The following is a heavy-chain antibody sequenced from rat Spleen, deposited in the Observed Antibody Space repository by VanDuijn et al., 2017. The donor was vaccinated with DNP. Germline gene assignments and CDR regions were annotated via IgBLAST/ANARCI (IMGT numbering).Heavy chain of an antibody. D-gene: IGHD4-3*01. CDR2: INKDSSTI. CDR1: GFNFNDYW. V-gene: IGHV4-2*01. Sequence: EVKLVESGGGLVQPGRSLKLSCAASGFNFNDYWMGWVRQAPGKGLEWIGEINKDSSTINQTPSLKDKFTISRDNAQNTLYLQMSKLGSEDTAIYYCVRERFGVDYWGQGVMVTVSS. J-gene: IGHJ2*01. CDR3: VRERFGVDY.